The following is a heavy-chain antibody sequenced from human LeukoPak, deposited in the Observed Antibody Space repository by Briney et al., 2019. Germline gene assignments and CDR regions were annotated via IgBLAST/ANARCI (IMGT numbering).Heavy chain of an antibody. CDR2: INHSGST. V-gene: IGHV4-34*01. J-gene: IGHJ5*02. D-gene: IGHD3-10*01. CDR1: GGSFSDYF. Sequence: SETLSLTCAVYGGSFSDYFWSWIRQPPGKGPEWIGEINHSGSTKYNPSLKSRITISVDTSKNQFSLKLTSVTAADTAAYYCARRYGSGSYSWFDPWGQGTLVTVSS. CDR3: ARRYGSGSYSWFDP.